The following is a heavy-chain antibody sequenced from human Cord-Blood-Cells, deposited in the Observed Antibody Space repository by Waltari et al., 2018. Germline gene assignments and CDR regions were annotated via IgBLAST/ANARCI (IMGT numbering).Heavy chain of an antibody. J-gene: IGHJ2*01. D-gene: IGHD5-12*01. CDR1: GYTLTELS. Sequence: QVQLVQSGAEVKKPGASVKVSCKVSGYTLTELSMHWVRQAPGKGLEWMGGFAPEGGETSYAQKFQGRVTMTEDTSTDTAYMELSSLRSEDTAVYYCVCRDGYNWGWYFDLWGRGTLVTVSS. CDR2: FAPEGGET. CDR3: VCRDGYNWGWYFDL. V-gene: IGHV1-24*01.